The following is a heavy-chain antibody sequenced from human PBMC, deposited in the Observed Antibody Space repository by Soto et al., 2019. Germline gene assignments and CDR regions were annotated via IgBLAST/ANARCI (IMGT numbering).Heavy chain of an antibody. CDR1: GFSFRSYD. Sequence: PGGSLRLSCVDSGFSFRSYDIYWVRQAPGKGLEWVSTIYSGGSTYYAGSVRGRFTISRDNSKNTLYLQMNSLRAEDTAMYFCARDYYDSSGHLLAFDIWGQGTMVTVSS. J-gene: IGHJ3*02. CDR2: IYSGGST. CDR3: ARDYYDSSGHLLAFDI. V-gene: IGHV3-66*01. D-gene: IGHD3-22*01.